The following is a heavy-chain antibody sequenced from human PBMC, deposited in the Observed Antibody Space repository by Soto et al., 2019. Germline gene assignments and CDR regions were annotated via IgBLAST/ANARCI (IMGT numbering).Heavy chain of an antibody. V-gene: IGHV1-3*01. Sequence: ASVKVSCKASGYTFTSYAMHWVRQAPGQRLEWMGWINAGNGNTKYSQKFQGRVTITRDTSASTAYMELNSLRAEDTAVYYCAKALRYFDWLVRPWNAMDVWGQGTTVTVSS. J-gene: IGHJ6*02. D-gene: IGHD3-9*01. CDR2: INAGNGNT. CDR1: GYTFTSYA. CDR3: AKALRYFDWLVRPWNAMDV.